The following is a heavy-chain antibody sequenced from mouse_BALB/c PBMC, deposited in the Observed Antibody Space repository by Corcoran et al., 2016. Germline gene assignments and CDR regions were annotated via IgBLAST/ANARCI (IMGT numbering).Heavy chain of an antibody. CDR2: INTYTGEP. CDR3: ARKAKLGEGTSFDY. V-gene: IGHV9-3-1*01. CDR1: GYTFINYG. J-gene: IGHJ2*01. D-gene: IGHD4-1*01. Sequence: QIQLVQSGPELKKNGETIKISTKASGYTFINYGMNWVKQAPGKGLKWMGRINTYTGEPTYADDFKERFAFSLETSARTAYLLINNLKNEDTATYFCARKAKLGEGTSFDYSGQGTTLTVSA.